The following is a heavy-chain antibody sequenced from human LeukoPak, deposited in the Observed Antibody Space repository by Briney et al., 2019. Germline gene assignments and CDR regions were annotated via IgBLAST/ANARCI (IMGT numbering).Heavy chain of an antibody. CDR2: IYYSGST. V-gene: IGHV4-59*01. J-gene: IGHJ4*02. D-gene: IGHD3-22*01. CDR1: GGTSSSYF. Sequence: SETLSLTCTVSGGTSSSYFWNWIRQPPGKGLEWIGYIYYSGSTNYNPSLKSRVTISADTSKNQFSLKLSSVTAADTAVYYCTYDSSGYLTFDYWGRGALVTVCS. CDR3: TYDSSGYLTFDY.